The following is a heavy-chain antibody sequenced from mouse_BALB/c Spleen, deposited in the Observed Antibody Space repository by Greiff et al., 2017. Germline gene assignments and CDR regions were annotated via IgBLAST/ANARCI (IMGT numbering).Heavy chain of an antibody. Sequence: EVQLVETGGGLVQPKGSLKLSCAASGFTFNTNAMNWVRQAPGKGLEWVARIRSKSNNYATYYADSVKDRFTISRDDSQSMLYLQMNNLKTEDTAMYYCVRYGKGDAMDYWGQGTSVTVSA. D-gene: IGHD2-10*02. CDR3: VRYGKGDAMDY. CDR1: GFTFNTNA. CDR2: IRSKSNNYAT. J-gene: IGHJ4*01. V-gene: IGHV10S3*01.